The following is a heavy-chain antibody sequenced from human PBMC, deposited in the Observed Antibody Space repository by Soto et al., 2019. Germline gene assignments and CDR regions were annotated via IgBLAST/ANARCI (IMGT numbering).Heavy chain of an antibody. Sequence: QVQLQESGPGLVKPSQTLSLTCTVSGDSISSVDHYWSWIRQPPGKGLEWIGYIYHSGRTYYNPSLRSRVTISIDTTKNQFSLRLSSVTVADTAVYYCARDDYSNFAYYGMDVWGQGTTVTVSS. D-gene: IGHD4-4*01. V-gene: IGHV4-30-4*01. J-gene: IGHJ6*02. CDR1: GDSISSVDHY. CDR2: IYHSGRT. CDR3: ARDDYSNFAYYGMDV.